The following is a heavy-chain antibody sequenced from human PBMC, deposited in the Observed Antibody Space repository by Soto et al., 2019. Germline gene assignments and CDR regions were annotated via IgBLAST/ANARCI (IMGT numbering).Heavy chain of an antibody. J-gene: IGHJ4*02. Sequence: GESLKISCKGSGYSFTSYWINWVRQMPGKGLEWMGIINPGDGETRYSPSFQGQVTMSADKSISSAYLQWSSLKASDTAIYYCVRTGSSWSPDYWGQGTRVTVSS. CDR1: GYSFTSYW. V-gene: IGHV5-51*01. CDR2: INPGDGET. CDR3: VRTGSSWSPDY. D-gene: IGHD6-13*01.